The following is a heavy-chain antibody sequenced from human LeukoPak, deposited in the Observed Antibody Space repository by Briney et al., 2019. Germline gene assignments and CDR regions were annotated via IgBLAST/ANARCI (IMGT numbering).Heavy chain of an antibody. V-gene: IGHV4-34*01. CDR3: ARSIAVAGTLAPYYYYYGMDV. D-gene: IGHD6-19*01. CDR2: INHSGST. Sequence: SETLSLTCAVYGGSFSGYYWSWIRQPPGKGLEWIGEINHSGSTNYDPSLKSRVTISVDTSKNQFSLKLSSVTAADTAVYYCARSIAVAGTLAPYYYYYGMDVWGQGTTVTVSS. J-gene: IGHJ6*02. CDR1: GGSFSGYY.